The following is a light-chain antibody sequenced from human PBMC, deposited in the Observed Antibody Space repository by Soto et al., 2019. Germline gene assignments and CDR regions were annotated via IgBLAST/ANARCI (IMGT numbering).Light chain of an antibody. CDR2: EVS. V-gene: IGLV2-14*03. Sequence: QSFLTQPASVSGSPGQSITISCAGTSSDVGGYNYVSWFQQHPGKAPKLKIYEVSNRPSGVSNRFSGSKSGYTASLTISELQAEDEADYYCTSFTSSSTLVLGGGTK. CDR3: TSFTSSSTLV. J-gene: IGLJ3*02. CDR1: SSDVGGYNY.